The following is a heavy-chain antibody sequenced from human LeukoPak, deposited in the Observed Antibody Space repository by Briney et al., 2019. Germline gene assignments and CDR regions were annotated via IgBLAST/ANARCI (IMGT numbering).Heavy chain of an antibody. CDR2: MNPNSGNT. CDR1: GYTFTSYD. CDR3: ARGPPNWGYDY. V-gene: IGHV1-8*01. J-gene: IGHJ4*02. D-gene: IGHD7-27*01. Sequence: EASVKVSCKASGYTFTSYDINWVRQATGQGLEWMGWMNPNSGNTGYAQKFKGRVTMTRNTSISTAYMELSSLRSDDTAVYYCARGPPNWGYDYWGPGTLVTVSS.